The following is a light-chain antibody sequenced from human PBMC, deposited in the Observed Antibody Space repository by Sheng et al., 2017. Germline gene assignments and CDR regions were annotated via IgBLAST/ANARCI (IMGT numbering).Light chain of an antibody. V-gene: IGLV1-51*01. Sequence: QSVLTQPPSVSATPGQKVTISCSGSNSNIGNNYVSWYQQLPGTAPKLLIYDNNKRPSGIPDRFSGSKSGTSATLDITGLQTGDEADYYCVTWDNRLRAVVFGGGTSLTVL. CDR1: NSNIGNNY. J-gene: IGLJ2*01. CDR3: VTWDNRLRAVV. CDR2: DNN.